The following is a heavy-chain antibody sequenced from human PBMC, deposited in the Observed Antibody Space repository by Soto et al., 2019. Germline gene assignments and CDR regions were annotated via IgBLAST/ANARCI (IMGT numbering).Heavy chain of an antibody. D-gene: IGHD6-13*01. Sequence: QVQLVESGGGVVQPGRSLRLSCAASGFTFSSYAMHWVRQAPGKGLEWVAVISYDGSNKYYADSVKGRFTISRDNSKNTLYLQRNSLRAEDTAVYYCARAGIAAFDYWGQGTLVTVSS. V-gene: IGHV3-30-3*01. CDR1: GFTFSSYA. CDR2: ISYDGSNK. CDR3: ARAGIAAFDY. J-gene: IGHJ4*02.